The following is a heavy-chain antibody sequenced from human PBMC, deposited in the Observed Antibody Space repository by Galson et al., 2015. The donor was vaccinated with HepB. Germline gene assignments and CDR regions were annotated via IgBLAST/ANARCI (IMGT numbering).Heavy chain of an antibody. J-gene: IGHJ4*02. CDR3: ARQGGDYYDSSALADY. V-gene: IGHV5-51*01. D-gene: IGHD3-22*01. CDR1: GYSFTSYW. CDR2: IYPGDSDT. Sequence: QSGAEVKKPGESLKISCKGSGYSFTSYWIGWVRQMPGKGLEWMGIIYPGDSDTRYSPSFQGQVTISADKSISTAYLQWSSLRASDTAMYYWARQGGDYYDSSALADYWGQGTLVTVSS.